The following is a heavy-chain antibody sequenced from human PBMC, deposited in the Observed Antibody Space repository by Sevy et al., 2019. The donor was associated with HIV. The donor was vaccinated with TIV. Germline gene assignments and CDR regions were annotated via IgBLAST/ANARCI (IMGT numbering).Heavy chain of an antibody. J-gene: IGHJ4*02. D-gene: IGHD1-26*01. CDR3: ARLSAAGPGATDY. Sequence: GGSLRLSCAASGFTFSSYSMNWVRQAPGKGLEWVSSISSSSSYIYYADSVKGRFTISRDNAKNSLYLQMNSLRAEDTAVYYCARLSAAGPGATDYCGQGTLVPGSS. CDR1: GFTFSSYS. V-gene: IGHV3-21*01. CDR2: ISSSSSYI.